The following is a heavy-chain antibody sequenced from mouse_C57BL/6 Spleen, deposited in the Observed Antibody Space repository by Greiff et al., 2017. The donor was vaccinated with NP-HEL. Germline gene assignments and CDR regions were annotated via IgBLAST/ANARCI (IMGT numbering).Heavy chain of an antibody. J-gene: IGHJ1*03. V-gene: IGHV1-15*01. D-gene: IGHD1-1*01. Sequence: VQLQQSGAELVRPGASVTLSCKASGYTFTDYEMHWVKQTPVHGLEWIGAIDPETGGTAYNQKFKGKAILTADKSSSTAYMELRSLTSEDSAVYYCTRWTVVGRNWYFDVWGTGTTVTVSS. CDR3: TRWTVVGRNWYFDV. CDR2: IDPETGGT. CDR1: GYTFTDYE.